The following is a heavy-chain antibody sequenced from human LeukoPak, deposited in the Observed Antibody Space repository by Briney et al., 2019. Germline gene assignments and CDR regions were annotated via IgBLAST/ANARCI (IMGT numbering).Heavy chain of an antibody. J-gene: IGHJ6*02. Sequence: GGSLRLSCAASGFTFDDYGMSWVRQAPGKGLEWVSGINWNGGSTGYADSVKGRFTISRDNSKNTLYLQMNSLRAEDTAVYYCAREGYDILTGWGTNGMDVWGQGTTVTVSS. V-gene: IGHV3-20*04. D-gene: IGHD3-9*01. CDR2: INWNGGST. CDR3: AREGYDILTGWGTNGMDV. CDR1: GFTFDDYG.